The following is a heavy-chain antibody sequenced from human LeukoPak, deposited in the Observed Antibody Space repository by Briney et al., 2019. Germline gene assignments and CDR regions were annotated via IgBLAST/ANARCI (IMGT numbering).Heavy chain of an antibody. CDR1: GLTFRTYS. V-gene: IGHV3-23*01. J-gene: IGHJ4*02. D-gene: IGHD6-19*01. Sequence: GGSLRLSCAVSGLTFRTYSMTWVRQGPGKGLGWVSSIYNSGAKIFYADSVKGRFTISRDTSKNMLYLQMNSLRVEDTAVYYCAKDVAPDSGWDLDYWGQGTLVTVSS. CDR2: IYNSGAKI. CDR3: AKDVAPDSGWDLDY.